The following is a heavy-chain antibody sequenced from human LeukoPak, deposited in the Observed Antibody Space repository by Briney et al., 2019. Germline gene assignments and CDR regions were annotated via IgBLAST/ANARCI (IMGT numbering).Heavy chain of an antibody. CDR2: ISWDGGST. CDR1: GFTFDDYA. J-gene: IGHJ1*01. Sequence: PGGSLRLSCAASGFTFDDYAMHWVRQAPGKGLEWVSLISWDGGSTYYADSVKGRFTISRDNSKNSLYLQMNSLRAEDTALYYCAKEGYLYSSGQAKYFQHWGQGTLVTVSS. CDR3: AKEGYLYSSGQAKYFQH. D-gene: IGHD6-19*01. V-gene: IGHV3-43D*03.